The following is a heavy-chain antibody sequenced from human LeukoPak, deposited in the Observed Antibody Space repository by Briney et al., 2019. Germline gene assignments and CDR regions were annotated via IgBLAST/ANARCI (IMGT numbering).Heavy chain of an antibody. J-gene: IGHJ4*02. D-gene: IGHD5-18*01. V-gene: IGHV3-21*01. CDR1: GFTFSSYS. Sequence: GGSLRLSCAASGFTFSSYSMNWVRQAPGKGLEWVSSISSSSSYIYYADSVKGRFTISRDNAKNSLYLQMNSLRAEDTAVYYCARDSPDTAMADYWGQGTLVTVSS. CDR2: ISSSSSYI. CDR3: ARDSPDTAMADY.